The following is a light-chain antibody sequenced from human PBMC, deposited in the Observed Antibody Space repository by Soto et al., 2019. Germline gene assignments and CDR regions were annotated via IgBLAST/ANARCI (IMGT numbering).Light chain of an antibody. Sequence: EMVLTQSPGTLSLSLGERSTLSFRSSQSLRTNSLAWYQQKPGQAPRLLISGVYSRAAGIPDRFSGSGSGTDFTLTISRLEPEDFAVYYCQQYDTSPRTFGQGTKVDIK. J-gene: IGKJ1*01. CDR3: QQYDTSPRT. CDR1: QSLRTNS. V-gene: IGKV3-20*01. CDR2: GVY.